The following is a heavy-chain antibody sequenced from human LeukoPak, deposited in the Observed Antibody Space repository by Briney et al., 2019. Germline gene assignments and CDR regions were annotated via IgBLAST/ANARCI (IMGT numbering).Heavy chain of an antibody. CDR1: GYTFTSYG. CDR2: ISAYNGNT. D-gene: IGHD3-16*02. Sequence: ASVKVSCKASGYTFTSYGISWVRQAPGQGLEWMGWISAYNGNTNYAQKLQGRVTMTTDTSTSTAYMELRSLRSDDTAVYYCARPYDYVWGSYRDDHFDYWGQGTLVTVSS. J-gene: IGHJ4*02. CDR3: ARPYDYVWGSYRDDHFDY. V-gene: IGHV1-18*01.